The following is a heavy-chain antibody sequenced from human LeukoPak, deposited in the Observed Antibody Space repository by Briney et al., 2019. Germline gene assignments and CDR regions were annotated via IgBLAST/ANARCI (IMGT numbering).Heavy chain of an antibody. CDR1: EFTFSSYT. CDR2: ISSSSSYI. D-gene: IGHD1-26*01. V-gene: IGHV3-21*01. Sequence: GGSLRLSCAASEFTFSSYTMNWVRQAPGKGLEWVSSISSSSSYIYYADSMKGRFTISRDNAKNSLYLQMNSLRAEDTAVYLCARVKGEGAHIDYWGQGTLVTVSS. J-gene: IGHJ4*02. CDR3: ARVKGEGAHIDY.